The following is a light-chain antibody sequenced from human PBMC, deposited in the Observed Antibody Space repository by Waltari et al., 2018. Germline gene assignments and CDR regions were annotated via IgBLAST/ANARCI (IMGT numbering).Light chain of an antibody. CDR1: QSISSW. Sequence: DIQMTQSHSTLSASVGDSVTITCRASQSISSWEAWYQQKTGKAPKLLIYKASTLESGVPARFSGSGYGTEFTRTISSLEPDDFATYHCQQHNSYSPCTFGQGTKVEVK. V-gene: IGKV1-5*03. J-gene: IGKJ1*01. CDR2: KAS. CDR3: QQHNSYSPCT.